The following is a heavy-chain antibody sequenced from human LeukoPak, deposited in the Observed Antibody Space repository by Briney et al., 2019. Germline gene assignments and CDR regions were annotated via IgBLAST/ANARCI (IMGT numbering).Heavy chain of an antibody. CDR2: INHSGST. CDR3: ARGRPMNCSGGSCQLPNPTLPFDY. CDR1: GGSFSGYY. V-gene: IGHV4-34*01. Sequence: PSETLSLTCAVYGGSFSGYYWSWIRQPPGKGLEWIGEINHSGSTNYNPSLKSRVTISVDTSKNQFSLKLSSVTAADTAVYYCARGRPMNCSGGSCQLPNPTLPFDYWGQGTLVTVSS. D-gene: IGHD2-15*01. J-gene: IGHJ4*02.